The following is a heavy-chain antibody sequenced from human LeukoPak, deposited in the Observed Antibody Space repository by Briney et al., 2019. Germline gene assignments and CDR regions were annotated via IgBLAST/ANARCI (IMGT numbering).Heavy chain of an antibody. CDR3: TTRRQDGW. J-gene: IGHJ4*02. D-gene: IGHD2-15*01. CDR1: GFTFSDAW. Sequence: GGSLRLSCVGSGFTFSDAWMSWVRQAPGKGLEWVGRIKSKSDGGTIDYAAPVKGRFTISRDDSRNTLYLQMNSLKTEDTAVYYCTTRRQDGWWGQGTPVTVS. CDR2: IKSKSDGGTI. V-gene: IGHV3-15*01.